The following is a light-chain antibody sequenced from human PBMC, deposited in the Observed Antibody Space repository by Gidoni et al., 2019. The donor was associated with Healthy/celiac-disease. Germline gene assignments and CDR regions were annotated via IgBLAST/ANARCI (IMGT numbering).Light chain of an antibody. CDR2: EVS. V-gene: IGLV2-8*01. Sequence: QSALTQTPSASGSPGQPVTTSCTGTTRDLGGSHSASWYHLHPCTAPNLLIYEVSKRPSGVPARFSGSQSCTPASLTVSGLQAEDEADYSCRSYAGSNNLVFGGGTKLTVL. J-gene: IGLJ2*01. CDR1: TRDLGGSHS. CDR3: RSYAGSNNLV.